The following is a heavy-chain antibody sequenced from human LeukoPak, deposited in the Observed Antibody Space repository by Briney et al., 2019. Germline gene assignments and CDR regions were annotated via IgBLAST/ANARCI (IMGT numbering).Heavy chain of an antibody. CDR3: ARPRGRKNCSGGSCYSALFDY. V-gene: IGHV1-69*04. CDR1: GGTFINYA. J-gene: IGHJ4*02. CDR2: NIPIFGIA. D-gene: IGHD2-15*01. Sequence: SVTVSFKASGGTFINYAMSWVRQAPGQGLDGMGRNIPIFGIANYPQKLQGRVTITAHKSTNTAYMELSSLRSEDTAVYYCARPRGRKNCSGGSCYSALFDYWGQGTLVTVSS.